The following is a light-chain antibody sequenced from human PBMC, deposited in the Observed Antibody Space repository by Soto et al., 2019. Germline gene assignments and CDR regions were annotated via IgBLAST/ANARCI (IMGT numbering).Light chain of an antibody. Sequence: DIVMTQSPDSLAVSLGERATINCKSSQSVLYSSNNKNYLAWYQQKPGQPPKLLIYLASTRESGVPDRFSGSGSGTDFTLTISSLQAEDVAVYYCQQYYSTRGTFGQGHKVEI. CDR2: LAS. CDR3: QQYYSTRGT. V-gene: IGKV4-1*01. CDR1: QSVLYSSNNKNY. J-gene: IGKJ1*01.